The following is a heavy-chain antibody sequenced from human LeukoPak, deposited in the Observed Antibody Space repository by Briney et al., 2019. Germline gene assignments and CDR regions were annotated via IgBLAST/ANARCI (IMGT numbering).Heavy chain of an antibody. CDR2: ISGSGGST. Sequence: GGSLRLSCAASRFXFSSYAISWVRQAPGKGLEWVSGISGSGGSTYYADSVKGRFTISRDNSKNTLYLQMNSLRAEDTAVYYCAKARGTVVPPFDYWGQGTLVTVSS. D-gene: IGHD3-22*01. CDR1: RFXFSSYA. CDR3: AKARGTVVPPFDY. V-gene: IGHV3-23*01. J-gene: IGHJ4*02.